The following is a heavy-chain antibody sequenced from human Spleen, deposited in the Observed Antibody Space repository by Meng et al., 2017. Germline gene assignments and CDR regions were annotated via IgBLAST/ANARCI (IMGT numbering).Heavy chain of an antibody. CDR2: ISNDGRNK. Sequence: GESLKISCAASGFTFSSHDMHWVRQAPGKGLEWMGFISNDGRNKYYADSVKGRSTISRDNAKNTLYLQMNSLRAEDTAVYYCARDNKGWLRSVFYYDMDVWGQGTTVTVSS. CDR3: ARDNKGWLRSVFYYDMDV. V-gene: IGHV3-30*01. CDR1: GFTFSSHD. J-gene: IGHJ6*02. D-gene: IGHD5-24*01.